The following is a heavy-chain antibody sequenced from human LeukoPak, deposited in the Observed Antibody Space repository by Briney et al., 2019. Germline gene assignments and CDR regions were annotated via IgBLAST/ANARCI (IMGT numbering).Heavy chain of an antibody. CDR3: AARDNGNDLLSYHAMDV. V-gene: IGHV1-69*06. Sequence: SVKVSCKASGGSFRRYAIAWVRQAPGQGLEWMGGIMPVLDTGSYAQGFQGRVTITADRSTSTAYMELRSLRPEDTALYYCAARDNGNDLLSYHAMDVWGNGTTVTVSS. D-gene: IGHD1-1*01. CDR1: GGSFRRYA. CDR2: IMPVLDTG. J-gene: IGHJ6*04.